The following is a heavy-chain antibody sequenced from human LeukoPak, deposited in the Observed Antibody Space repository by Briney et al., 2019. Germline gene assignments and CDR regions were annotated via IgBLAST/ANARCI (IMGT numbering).Heavy chain of an antibody. Sequence: GGSLRLSCAASGFTFSDYYMSWIRQAPGKGLEWVSYISSSGSTLYYADSVEGRITISRDNAKNSLYLQMNSLRAEDTAVYYCARRRYNWNAIDYWGQGTLVTVSS. J-gene: IGHJ4*02. V-gene: IGHV3-11*01. CDR2: ISSSGSTL. CDR1: GFTFSDYY. D-gene: IGHD1-20*01. CDR3: ARRRYNWNAIDY.